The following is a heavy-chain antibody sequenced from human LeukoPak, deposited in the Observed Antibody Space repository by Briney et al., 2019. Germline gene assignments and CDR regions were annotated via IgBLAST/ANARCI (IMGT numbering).Heavy chain of an antibody. J-gene: IGHJ5*02. V-gene: IGHV4-39*07. D-gene: IGHD3-3*01. CDR3: ARDKSYDFWSAKDGKIWFDP. CDR2: IYYNEAT. CDR1: GGSISSSNYY. Sequence: PSETLSLTCTVSGGSISSSNYYWGWIRQPPGKGLEWIGSIYYNEATQKNPSLKNRATLSVDTSKNQFSLKLSSVTAADTAVYYCARDKSYDFWSAKDGKIWFDPWGQGTLVTVSS.